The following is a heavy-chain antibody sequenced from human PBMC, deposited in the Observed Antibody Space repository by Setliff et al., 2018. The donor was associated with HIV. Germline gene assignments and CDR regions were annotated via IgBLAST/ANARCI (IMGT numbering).Heavy chain of an antibody. V-gene: IGHV3-48*03. CDR3: ATLWFGSRDAFDI. J-gene: IGHJ3*02. CDR2: ISSSGSTI. D-gene: IGHD3-10*01. Sequence: RLSCAASGFTFSSYEMNWVRQAPGKGLEWVSYISSSGSTIYYADSVKGRFTISRDNAKNSLYLQMNSLRAEDTAVYYCATLWFGSRDAFDIWGQGTMVTVSS. CDR1: GFTFSSYE.